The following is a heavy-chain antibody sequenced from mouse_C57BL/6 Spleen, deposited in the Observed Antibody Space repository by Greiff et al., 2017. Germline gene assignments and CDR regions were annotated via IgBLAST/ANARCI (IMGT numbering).Heavy chain of an antibody. D-gene: IGHD1-1*01. CDR2: INPGSGGT. J-gene: IGHJ2*01. CDR1: GYAFTNYL. Sequence: QVHVKQSGAELVRPGTSVKVSCKASGYAFTNYLIEWVKQRPGQGLEWIGVINPGSGGTNYNEKFKGKATLTADKSSSTAYMQLSGLTSEDSAVYFVARGPLFTTVVATGFDYWGQGTTLTVSS. CDR3: ARGPLFTTVVATGFDY. V-gene: IGHV1-54*01.